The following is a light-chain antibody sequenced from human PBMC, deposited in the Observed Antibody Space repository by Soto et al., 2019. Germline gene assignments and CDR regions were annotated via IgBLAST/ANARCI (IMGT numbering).Light chain of an antibody. CDR1: SSDVGGYNY. V-gene: IGLV2-8*01. Sequence: QSVLTQPPSASGSPGQSVTISCTGTSSDVGGYNYVSWYQQYPGKAPKLIIYEVYKRPSGVPDRFSGSKSGNTAALTVSGLQAEGEADYYCSSYLGTNSYVFGTGTKVTV. CDR2: EVY. J-gene: IGLJ1*01. CDR3: SSYLGTNSYV.